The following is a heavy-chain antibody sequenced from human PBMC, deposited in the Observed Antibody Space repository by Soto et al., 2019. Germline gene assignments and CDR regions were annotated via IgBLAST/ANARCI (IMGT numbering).Heavy chain of an antibody. Sequence: QLQLQESGPGLVKPSETLSLTCTVSGGSISSSSYYWGWIRQHPGKGLEWIGSIYYSGSTYYNPSLKSRVTISVDTSKNQFSLKLSSVTAADTAVYYCARSLVGATTLGFDYWGQGTLVTVSS. CDR1: GGSISSSSYY. D-gene: IGHD1-26*01. CDR3: ARSLVGATTLGFDY. V-gene: IGHV4-39*01. CDR2: IYYSGST. J-gene: IGHJ4*02.